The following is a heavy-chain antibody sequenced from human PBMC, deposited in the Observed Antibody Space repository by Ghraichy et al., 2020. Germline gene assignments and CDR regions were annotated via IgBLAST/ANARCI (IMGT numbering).Heavy chain of an antibody. CDR1: GGSISSGGYS. D-gene: IGHD6-19*01. V-gene: IGHV4-30-2*01. Sequence: TLSLPCAVSGGSISSGGYSWSWIRQPPGKGLEWIGYIYHSGSTYYNPSLKSRVTISVDRSKNQFSLKLSSVTAADTAVYYCARRVAGTTQFDYWGQGTLVTVSS. J-gene: IGHJ4*02. CDR3: ARRVAGTTQFDY. CDR2: IYHSGST.